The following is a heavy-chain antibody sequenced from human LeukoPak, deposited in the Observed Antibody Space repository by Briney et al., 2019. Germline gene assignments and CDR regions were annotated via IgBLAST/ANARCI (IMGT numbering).Heavy chain of an antibody. J-gene: IGHJ4*02. CDR2: ISGSGSGGST. CDR3: AESGYNRFDY. CDR1: GFTFSSSA. Sequence: GGSLRLSCAASGFTFSSSAMSWVRQAPGKGLEWVSNISGSGSGGSTYYADSVKGRFTISRDNSKNTLYLQMNSLRAEDTAVYYCAESGYNRFDYWGQGTLVTVSS. V-gene: IGHV3-23*01. D-gene: IGHD5-24*01.